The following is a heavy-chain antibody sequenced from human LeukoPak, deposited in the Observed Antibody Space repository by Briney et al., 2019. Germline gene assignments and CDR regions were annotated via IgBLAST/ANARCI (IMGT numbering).Heavy chain of an antibody. Sequence: GGSLRLSCAASGFTFSSYSMNWVRQAPGKGLEWVSYISSSSSTIYYADSVKGRFTISRDNAKNSLYLQMNSLRAEDTAVYYCARDLKGYYGSGRNYWGQGTLVTVSS. J-gene: IGHJ4*02. D-gene: IGHD3-10*01. CDR3: ARDLKGYYGSGRNY. V-gene: IGHV3-48*04. CDR1: GFTFSSYS. CDR2: ISSSSSTI.